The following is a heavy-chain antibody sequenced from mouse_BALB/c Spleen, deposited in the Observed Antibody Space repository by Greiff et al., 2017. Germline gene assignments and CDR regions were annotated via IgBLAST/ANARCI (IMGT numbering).Heavy chain of an antibody. Sequence: VQLQQPGAELVKPGASVKLSCKASGYTFTSYWMHWVKQRPGQGLEWIGEINPSNGRTNYNEKFKSKATLTVDKSSSTAYMQLSSLTSEDSAVYYCARRGDMDYWGQGTSVTVAS. CDR2: INPSNGRT. V-gene: IGHV1S81*02. CDR3: ARRGDMDY. CDR1: GYTFTSYW. J-gene: IGHJ4*01.